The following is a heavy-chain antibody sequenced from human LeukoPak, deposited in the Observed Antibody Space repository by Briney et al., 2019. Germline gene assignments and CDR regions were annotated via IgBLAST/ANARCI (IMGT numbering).Heavy chain of an antibody. Sequence: SETLSLTCTVSGSSISSSYYGAWIRQPPGKGLEWIATIPHSGSTYYNPSLKSRVTISADTSQNQHSLRLNSVTVADTAVYYCARVNTVMATFDYWGQGTPVTVSS. V-gene: IGHV4-38-2*02. CDR1: GSSISSSYY. D-gene: IGHD5-24*01. CDR2: IPHSGST. CDR3: ARVNTVMATFDY. J-gene: IGHJ4*02.